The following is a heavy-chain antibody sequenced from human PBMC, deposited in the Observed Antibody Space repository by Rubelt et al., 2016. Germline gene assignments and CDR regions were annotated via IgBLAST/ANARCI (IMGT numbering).Heavy chain of an antibody. J-gene: IGHJ5*02. Sequence: QLQLQESGPGLVKPSETLSLTCTVSGASISSSNYNWGWIRQPPGKGLEWIGTIYYTSSGTTYYNPSLKRRLTISVDTSKNQFPLTLTSVTATDTAVYYCARLGYNWNYAWFDPWGQGTLVTVSS. CDR2: IYYTSSGTT. CDR1: GASISSSNYN. CDR3: ARLGYNWNYAWFDP. D-gene: IGHD1-7*01. V-gene: IGHV4-39*01.